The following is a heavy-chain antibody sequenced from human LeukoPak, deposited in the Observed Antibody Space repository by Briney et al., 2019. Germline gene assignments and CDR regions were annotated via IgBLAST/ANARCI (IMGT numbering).Heavy chain of an antibody. Sequence: TSETLSLTCTVSGGSISSYYWSWIRQPPGKGLEWIGYIYYSGSTNYNPSLKSRVTISVDTSKNQFSLKLSSVTAADTAVYYCAKLNYYGSGNFDYWGQGTLVTVSS. CDR3: AKLNYYGSGNFDY. D-gene: IGHD3-10*01. J-gene: IGHJ4*02. CDR2: IYYSGST. V-gene: IGHV4-59*01. CDR1: GGSISSYY.